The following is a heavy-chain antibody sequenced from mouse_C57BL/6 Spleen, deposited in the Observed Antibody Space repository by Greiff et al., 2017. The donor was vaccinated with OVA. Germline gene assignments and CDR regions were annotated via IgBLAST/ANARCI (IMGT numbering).Heavy chain of an antibody. V-gene: IGHV5-4*01. Sequence: EVQVVESGGGLVKPGGSLKLSCAASGFTFSSYAMSWVRQTPEKRLEWVATISDGGSYTYYPDNVKGRFTISRDNAKNNLYLQMSHLKSEDTAMYYCAREGAGSSHYFDYWGQGTTLTVSS. CDR2: ISDGGSYT. J-gene: IGHJ2*01. D-gene: IGHD1-1*01. CDR1: GFTFSSYA. CDR3: AREGAGSSHYFDY.